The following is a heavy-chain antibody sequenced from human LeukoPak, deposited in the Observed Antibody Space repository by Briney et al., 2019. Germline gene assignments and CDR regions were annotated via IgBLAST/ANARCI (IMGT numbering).Heavy chain of an antibody. CDR2: IYTSGST. Sequence: SETLSLTCTVSGGSISSGSYYWSWIRQPAGKGLEWIGRIYTSGSTNYNPSLKSRVTISVDTSKNQFSLKLSSVTAADTAVYYCARVRQQLVQGFDYWGQGTLVTVSS. V-gene: IGHV4-61*02. J-gene: IGHJ4*02. D-gene: IGHD6-13*01. CDR1: GGSISSGSYY. CDR3: ARVRQQLVQGFDY.